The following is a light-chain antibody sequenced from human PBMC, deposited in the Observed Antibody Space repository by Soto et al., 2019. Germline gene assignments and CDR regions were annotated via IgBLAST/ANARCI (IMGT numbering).Light chain of an antibody. CDR3: CSYAGSYTFGV. CDR1: SSDVGGYNY. J-gene: IGLJ1*01. Sequence: QSVLTQPRSVSGSPGQSVTISCTGTSSDVGGYNYVSWYQQHPGKAPKLMIYDVSKRPSGVPDRFPGSNSGNTASLTISGLQAEDEADYYCCSYAGSYTFGVFGTGTKV. V-gene: IGLV2-11*01. CDR2: DVS.